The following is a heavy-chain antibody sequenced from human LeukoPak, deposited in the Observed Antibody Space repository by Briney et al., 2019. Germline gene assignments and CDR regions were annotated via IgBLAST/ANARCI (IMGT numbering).Heavy chain of an antibody. J-gene: IGHJ5*02. CDR3: ATSPRRALANWFDP. CDR1: GGSISSYY. Sequence: SETLSLTCTVSGGSISSYYWSWIRQPPGKGLEWIGYIYYSGSTNYNPSLKSRVTISVDTSKNLFSLKLSSVTAADTAVYYCATSPRRALANWFDPWGQGTLVTVSS. V-gene: IGHV4-59*01. D-gene: IGHD3-3*02. CDR2: IYYSGST.